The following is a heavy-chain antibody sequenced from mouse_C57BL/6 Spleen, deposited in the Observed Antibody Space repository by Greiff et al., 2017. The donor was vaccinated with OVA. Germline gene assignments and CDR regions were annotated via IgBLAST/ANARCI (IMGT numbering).Heavy chain of an antibody. J-gene: IGHJ3*01. Sequence: EVNVVESGGGLVKPGGSLKLSCAASGFTFSSYAMSWVRQTPEKRLEWVATISGGGSYNYYPDNVKGRFTIARDNATNNLYLQLSHLKSEDTAMYYCARDRNSTYWFAYWGQGTLVTVSA. CDR1: GFTFSSYA. CDR3: ARDRNSTYWFAY. D-gene: IGHD5-1*01. V-gene: IGHV5-4*03. CDR2: ISGGGSYN.